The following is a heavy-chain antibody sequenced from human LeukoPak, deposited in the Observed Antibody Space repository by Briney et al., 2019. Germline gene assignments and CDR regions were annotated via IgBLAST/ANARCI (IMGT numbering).Heavy chain of an antibody. CDR2: IYSGGST. CDR1: GITVSSNY. Sequence: PGGSLRLSCAASGITVSSNYMTWVRQAPGKGLEWVSVIYSGGSTYYADPVKGRFTISRDNSKNTLYLQMNSLRAEDTAVYYCARGEAQQQLAFDYWGRGTLVTVSS. D-gene: IGHD6-13*01. V-gene: IGHV3-53*01. J-gene: IGHJ4*02. CDR3: ARGEAQQQLAFDY.